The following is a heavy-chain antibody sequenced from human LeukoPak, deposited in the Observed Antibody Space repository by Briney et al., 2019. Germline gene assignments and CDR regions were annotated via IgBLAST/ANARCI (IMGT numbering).Heavy chain of an antibody. CDR2: MNPNSGNT. CDR3: TQLLEDNWFDP. CDR1: GYTFTSYD. J-gene: IGHJ5*02. V-gene: IGHV1-8*01. D-gene: IGHD2-2*01. Sequence: ASVKVSCKASGYTFTSYDINWVRQATGQGLEWMGWMNPNSGNTGYAQKFQGRVTMTRNTSISTAYMELSSLRAEDTAVYYCTQLLEDNWFDPWGQGTLVTVSS.